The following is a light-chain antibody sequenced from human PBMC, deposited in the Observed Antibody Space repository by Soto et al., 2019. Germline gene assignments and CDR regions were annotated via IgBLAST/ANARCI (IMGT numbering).Light chain of an antibody. Sequence: QSALTQPPSASGSPGQSVTISCTGTSSDVGGYNYVSWYQQHPGKAPKLMIYEVTKRPSGVPDRFSGSKSGNTASLTVSGLQAEDEANYFCCARAGDIPYVCGTGTNFTVL. CDR2: EVT. CDR3: CARAGDIPYV. J-gene: IGLJ1*01. CDR1: SSDVGGYNY. V-gene: IGLV2-8*01.